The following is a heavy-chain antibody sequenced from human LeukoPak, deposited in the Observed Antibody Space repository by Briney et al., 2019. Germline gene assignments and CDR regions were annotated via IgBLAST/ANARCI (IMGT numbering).Heavy chain of an antibody. CDR1: GFSLSTSGVG. D-gene: IGHD3-10*01. CDR3: AHTISMVRGVVAFDI. V-gene: IGHV2-5*01. Sequence: SGPTLLHPTPTLTLTFTFSGFSLSTSGVGVGWIRQPPGKALEWLTLIYWNDDKRYSPSLKSRLTITKDTSKNQVVLTMTNMDPVDTATYYCAHTISMVRGVVAFDIWGQGTMVTVSS. J-gene: IGHJ3*02. CDR2: IYWNDDK.